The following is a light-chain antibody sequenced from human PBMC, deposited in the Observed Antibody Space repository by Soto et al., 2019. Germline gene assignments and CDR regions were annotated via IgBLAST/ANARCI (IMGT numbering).Light chain of an antibody. CDR2: NNN. CDR1: SSNIGRNT. CDR3: AAWDDSLNGVV. Sequence: QSVLTQPPSASGTPGQRVTISCSESSSNIGRNTVNWYQQLPGTAPKLLIYNNNQRPSGVPDRFSGSKSGTSASLAISGLQSEDEADYYCAAWDDSLNGVVFGGGTKVTVL. J-gene: IGLJ2*01. V-gene: IGLV1-44*01.